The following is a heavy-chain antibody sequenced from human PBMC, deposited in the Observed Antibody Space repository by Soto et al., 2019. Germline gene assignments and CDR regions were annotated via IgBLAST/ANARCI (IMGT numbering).Heavy chain of an antibody. CDR2: ISYDGSNK. V-gene: IGHV3-30-3*01. Sequence: QVQLVESGGGVVQPGRSLRLSCAASGFTFSSFAIHWVRQAPGKGLEWVSRISYDGSNKYYADSVKGRFTISRDNSKNTLYLQMNSLSAEDTAVYYCARAYDSSTNYFDYWGQGTLVTVSS. CDR3: ARAYDSSTNYFDY. J-gene: IGHJ4*02. D-gene: IGHD2-2*01. CDR1: GFTFSSFA.